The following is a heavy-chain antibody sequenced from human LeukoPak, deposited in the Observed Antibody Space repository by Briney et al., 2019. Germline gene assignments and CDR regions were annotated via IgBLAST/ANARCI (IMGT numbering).Heavy chain of an antibody. V-gene: IGHV1-2*02. D-gene: IGHD3-22*01. CDR1: GYTFTGYY. CDR2: INPNNGGT. Sequence: ASVKVSCKASGYTFTGYYMHWVRQAPGQGLEWMGWINPNNGGTKYAQKFQDRVTMTRDTSISTAYMELSRLRFDDTAVYYCARDERYDSSGYPFDYWGQGTLVTVSS. J-gene: IGHJ4*02. CDR3: ARDERYDSSGYPFDY.